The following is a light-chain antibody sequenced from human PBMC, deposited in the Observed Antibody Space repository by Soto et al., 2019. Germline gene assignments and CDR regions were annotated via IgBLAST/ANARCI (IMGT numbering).Light chain of an antibody. Sequence: DIQMTQSPSSLSASVGDRVTITCRASQDISNHLVWFQQKPGRAPKSLIYAASNLQSGVPSKFSGSGSGTHFTLTISSLQPEDFATYYCQQYNSYPWTFGQGTKVEIK. CDR3: QQYNSYPWT. CDR1: QDISNH. CDR2: AAS. J-gene: IGKJ1*01. V-gene: IGKV1-16*02.